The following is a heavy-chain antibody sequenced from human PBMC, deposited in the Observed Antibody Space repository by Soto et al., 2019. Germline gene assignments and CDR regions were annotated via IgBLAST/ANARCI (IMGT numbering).Heavy chain of an antibody. D-gene: IGHD3-10*01. J-gene: IGHJ4*02. CDR1: GYTFTSYG. CDR3: VRVPEPYYYGSGSYFDY. Sequence: QVQLVQSGAEVKKPGASVKVSCKASGYTFTSYGISWVRQAPGQGLEWMGWISAYNGNTNYAQKLQGRVTMTTDTATSTAYMELRSLRSDDTAVYYCVRVPEPYYYGSGSYFDYWGQGTLVTVSS. CDR2: ISAYNGNT. V-gene: IGHV1-18*01.